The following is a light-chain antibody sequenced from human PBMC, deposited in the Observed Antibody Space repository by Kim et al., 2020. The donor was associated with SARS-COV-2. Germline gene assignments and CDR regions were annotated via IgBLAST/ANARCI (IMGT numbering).Light chain of an antibody. Sequence: ASVEERVTSTCRASQSISSWLAWYQQKPGEAPKLLIYHASSLESGVPSMFSGSGSGTGFTLTISSLQPDDFATYYCQQYKGYPWTFGQGTKVDIK. V-gene: IGKV1-5*01. CDR2: HAS. J-gene: IGKJ1*01. CDR3: QQYKGYPWT. CDR1: QSISSW.